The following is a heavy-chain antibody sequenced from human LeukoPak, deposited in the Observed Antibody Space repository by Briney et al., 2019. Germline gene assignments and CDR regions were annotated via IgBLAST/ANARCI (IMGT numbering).Heavy chain of an antibody. CDR3: AKSRDGYNLPDY. CDR1: GYTFTGYY. CDR2: INPSGGST. D-gene: IGHD5-24*01. J-gene: IGHJ4*02. Sequence: ASVKVSCKASGYTFTGYYMHWVRQAPGQGLEWMGWINPSGGSTSYAQKFQGRVTMTRDMSTSTVYMELSSLRSEDTAVYYCAKSRDGYNLPDYWGQGTLVTVSS. V-gene: IGHV1-46*01.